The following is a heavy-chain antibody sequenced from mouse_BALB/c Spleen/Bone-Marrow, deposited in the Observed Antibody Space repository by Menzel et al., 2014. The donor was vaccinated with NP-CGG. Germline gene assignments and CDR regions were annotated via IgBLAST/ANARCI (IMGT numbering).Heavy chain of an antibody. J-gene: IGHJ3*01. CDR3: ARSSSYDYDVGFAY. D-gene: IGHD2-4*01. Sequence: EVKLMESGPGLVKPSQSLSLTCTVTGYSITRDYAWNWIRQSPGNKLEWMGYISYSGSTTYNPSLKSRISITRDTSKNQFFLQLNSVTTEDTATYYCARSSSYDYDVGFAYWGQGTLVTVSA. CDR2: ISYSGST. CDR1: GYSITRDYA. V-gene: IGHV3-2*02.